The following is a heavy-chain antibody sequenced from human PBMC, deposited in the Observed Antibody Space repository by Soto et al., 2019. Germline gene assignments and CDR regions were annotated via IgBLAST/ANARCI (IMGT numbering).Heavy chain of an antibody. J-gene: IGHJ5*02. Sequence: GGSLRLSCAASGFTFSSYGMHWVRQAPGKGLEWVAVIWYDGSNKYYADSVKGRFTISRDNSKNTLYLQMNSLRAEDTAVYYCAREYSSSIGWFDPWCQGTLVTVSS. D-gene: IGHD6-6*01. CDR3: AREYSSSIGWFDP. V-gene: IGHV3-33*01. CDR2: IWYDGSNK. CDR1: GFTFSSYG.